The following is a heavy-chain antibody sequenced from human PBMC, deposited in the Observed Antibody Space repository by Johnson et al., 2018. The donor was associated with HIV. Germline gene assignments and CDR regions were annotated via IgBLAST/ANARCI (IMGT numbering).Heavy chain of an antibody. J-gene: IGHJ3*02. V-gene: IGHV3-30*04. D-gene: IGHD6-19*01. Sequence: QVQLMESGGGVVQPGRSLRLSCAASGFTFSSYAMHWVRQAPGKGLEWVAVISYDGSNKYYADSVKGRFTISRDNSKNTLYLQMNSLRAEDTAVYYCARRRVAGDDAFDMWGQGTMVSVSS. CDR1: GFTFSSYA. CDR3: ARRRVAGDDAFDM. CDR2: ISYDGSNK.